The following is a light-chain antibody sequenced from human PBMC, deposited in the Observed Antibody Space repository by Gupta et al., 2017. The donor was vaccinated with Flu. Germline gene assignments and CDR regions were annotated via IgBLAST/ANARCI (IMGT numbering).Light chain of an antibody. CDR2: EVT. V-gene: IGLV2-14*03. CDR3: SSYKTISTLV. J-gene: IGLJ3*02. Sequence: QSALTQPASVSGSPGQSITISCSGTSSDVGAFDYVSWYKQHPGKAPQLVSYEVTNRPAGVSDRFAGSKSGNTALLNISGHEAEDDNFYFCSSYKTISTLVFGGGTKVTVL. CDR1: SSDVGAFDY.